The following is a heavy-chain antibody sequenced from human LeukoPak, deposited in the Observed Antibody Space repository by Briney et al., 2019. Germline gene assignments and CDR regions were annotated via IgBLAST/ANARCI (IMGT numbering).Heavy chain of an antibody. CDR2: INHSGST. D-gene: IGHD3-10*01. V-gene: IGHV4-34*01. Sequence: SETLSLTCAVYGGSFSGYYWSWIRQPPGKGLEWIGEINHSGSTNYNPSLKSRVTISVDTSKNQFSLKLSSVTAADTAVYYCARDSREVLLWFGEFSPWGQGTLVTVSS. J-gene: IGHJ5*02. CDR3: ARDSREVLLWFGEFSP. CDR1: GGSFSGYY.